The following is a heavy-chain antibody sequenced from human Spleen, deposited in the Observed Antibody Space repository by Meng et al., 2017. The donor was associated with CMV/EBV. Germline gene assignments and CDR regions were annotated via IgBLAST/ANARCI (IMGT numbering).Heavy chain of an antibody. D-gene: IGHD6-13*01. V-gene: IGHV3-23*04. CDR2: ISGSGGST. CDR1: GFTFSSYS. CDR3: ARGAAAGDFDY. J-gene: IGHJ4*02. Sequence: EVALVEAGAGPVKPGGYLRLSCASSGFTFSSYSMNWVRQAPGKGLEWVSAISGSGGSTYYADSVKGRFTISRDNSKNTLYLQMNSLRAEDTAVYYCARGAAAGDFDYWGQGTLVTVSS.